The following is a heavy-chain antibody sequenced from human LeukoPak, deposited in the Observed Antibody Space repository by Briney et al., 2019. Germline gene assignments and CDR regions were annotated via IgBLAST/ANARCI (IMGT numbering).Heavy chain of an antibody. J-gene: IGHJ4*02. CDR1: GDSMTSSSYE. Sequence: SETLSLTCKVSGDSMTSSSYEWAWIRQTPGKGLEWIGTISYSGSTDYNPSLKSRVTISVDTSKDQFSLNLSSVTAADTAVYYCARDVKIGATWNYILGNFDYWGQGTLASVSS. V-gene: IGHV4-39*07. CDR2: ISYSGST. D-gene: IGHD1-7*01. CDR3: ARDVKIGATWNYILGNFDY.